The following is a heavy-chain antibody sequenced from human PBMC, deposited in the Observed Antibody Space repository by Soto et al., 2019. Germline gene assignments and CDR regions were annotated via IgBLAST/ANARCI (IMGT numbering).Heavy chain of an antibody. CDR2: ISHDGRIE. J-gene: IGHJ5*02. CDR3: ARDGLPDDFRSGGYWFDP. V-gene: IGHV3-30-3*01. Sequence: GSLRLSCAASGFTFSSFALHCVRQAPGEGLEWVALISHDGRIENYADSVKGRFIISRDNSKNTVYMQMDSLRLEDTGVYYCARDGLPDDFRSGGYWFDPWGQGTLVTVSS. D-gene: IGHD3-3*01. CDR1: GFTFSSFA.